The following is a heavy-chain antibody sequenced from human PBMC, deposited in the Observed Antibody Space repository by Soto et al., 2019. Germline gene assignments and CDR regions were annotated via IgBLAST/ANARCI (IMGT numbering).Heavy chain of an antibody. J-gene: IGHJ6*02. V-gene: IGHV3-23*01. D-gene: IGHD7-27*01. Sequence: EVQLLESGGGLVQPGGSLRLSCAAYGFAFSSYAMSWFRQAPGKGLEWVSAISGSGGSTYYADSVKGRFTISRDNSKNTLYLQMNSLRAEDTAVYYCAKDAAWVFYYYGMDVWGQGTTVTVSS. CDR1: GFAFSSYA. CDR2: ISGSGGST. CDR3: AKDAAWVFYYYGMDV.